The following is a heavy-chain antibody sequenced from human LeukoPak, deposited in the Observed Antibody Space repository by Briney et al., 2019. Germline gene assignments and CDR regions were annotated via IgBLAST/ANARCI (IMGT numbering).Heavy chain of an antibody. CDR1: GGSISSSSYY. J-gene: IGHJ5*02. V-gene: IGHV4-39*01. CDR3: ARGWGFWFDP. Sequence: PSETLSLTCTVSGGSISSSSYYWGWIRQPPGKGLEWIGSIYYSGSTYYNPSLKSRVTISVDTSKNQFSLKLSSVTAADTAVYYCARGWGFWFDPWGQGTLVTVSS. CDR2: IYYSGST. D-gene: IGHD3-16*01.